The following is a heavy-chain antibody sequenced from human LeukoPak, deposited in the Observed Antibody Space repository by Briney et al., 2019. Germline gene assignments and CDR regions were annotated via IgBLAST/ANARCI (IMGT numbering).Heavy chain of an antibody. D-gene: IGHD6-13*01. J-gene: IGHJ4*02. Sequence: GASVKVSCKASGYIFTDYQIHWVRQAPGQGLEWMGWINPNSGGTNYAQKFQGRVTMTRDTSISTAYMELSRLRSDDTAVYYCARAPAKIAAAGPFDYWGQGTLVTVSS. V-gene: IGHV1-2*02. CDR3: ARAPAKIAAAGPFDY. CDR1: GYIFTDYQ. CDR2: INPNSGGT.